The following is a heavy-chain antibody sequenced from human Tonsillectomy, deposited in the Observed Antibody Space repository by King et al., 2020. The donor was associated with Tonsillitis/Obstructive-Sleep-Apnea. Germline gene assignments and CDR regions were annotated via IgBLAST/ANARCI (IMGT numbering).Heavy chain of an antibody. Sequence: QLVQSGAEVKKPGASVKVSCKASGYTFTSYGISWVRQAPGQGLEWMGWISAYNGNTNYAQKPQGRVNMTTETSTSTAYMELRSLRSDDTAVYYCASVVGFLEEGWLVYWGQGTLVTVSS. CDR2: ISAYNGNT. CDR1: GYTFTSYG. V-gene: IGHV1-18*01. D-gene: IGHD3-3*01. J-gene: IGHJ4*02. CDR3: ASVVGFLEEGWLVY.